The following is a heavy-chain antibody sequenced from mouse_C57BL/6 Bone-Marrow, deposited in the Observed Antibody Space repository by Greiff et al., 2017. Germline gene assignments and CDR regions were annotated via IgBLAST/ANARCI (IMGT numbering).Heavy chain of an antibody. CDR1: GYTFTSYW. V-gene: IGHV1-59*01. CDR2: IDPSDSYT. CDR3: ARSGYYGHYYAMDY. Sequence: QVRLQQPGAELVRPGTSVKLSCKASGYTFTSYWMHWVKQRPGQGLEWIGVIDPSDSYTNYNQKFKGKATLTVDTSSSTAYMQLSSLTSEDSAVYYCARSGYYGHYYAMDYWGQGTSVTVSS. J-gene: IGHJ4*01. D-gene: IGHD1-1*01.